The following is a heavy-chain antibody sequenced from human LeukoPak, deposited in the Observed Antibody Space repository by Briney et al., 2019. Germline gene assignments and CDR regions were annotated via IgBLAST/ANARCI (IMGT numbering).Heavy chain of an antibody. Sequence: KPSETLSLTCTVSGGSISSGGYYWNWIRQHPGKGLEWIGYIYSSGSTYYNPSLKSRLTISADTSKNQFSLKLSSVTAADTAVYYCARLRHGSGRDYYYFYGMDVWGQGTTVTVSS. CDR2: IYSSGST. CDR1: GGSISSGGYY. J-gene: IGHJ6*02. V-gene: IGHV4-31*03. CDR3: ARLRHGSGRDYYYFYGMDV. D-gene: IGHD3-10*01.